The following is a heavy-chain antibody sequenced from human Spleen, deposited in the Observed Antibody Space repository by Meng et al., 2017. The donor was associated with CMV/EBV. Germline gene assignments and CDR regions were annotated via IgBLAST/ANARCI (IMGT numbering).Heavy chain of an antibody. CDR3: ARDPAAGFFDY. D-gene: IGHD6-13*01. V-gene: IGHV4-30-4*08. CDR1: GGSISSGDYY. CDR2: IYYSGST. Sequence: HLQAPGPAQRKPSQTLSLPGTVSGGSISSGDYYLSWIRQPPGKGLEWIGYIYYSGSTYYNPSLKSRVTISVDTSKNQFSLKLSSVTAADTAVYYCARDPAAGFFDYWGQGTLVTVSS. J-gene: IGHJ4*02.